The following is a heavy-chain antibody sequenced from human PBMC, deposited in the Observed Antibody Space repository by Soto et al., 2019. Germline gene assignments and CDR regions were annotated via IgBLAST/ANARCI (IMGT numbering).Heavy chain of an antibody. J-gene: IGHJ6*02. CDR1: GGSISSGDYY. Sequence: SETLSLTCTVSGGSISSGDYYWSWIRQTPEKGLEWIGYIYYSGSTYYNPSLRGRLSISVDTSKNQFSLKLSSVTAADTAVYYCAGDRSRIWLLEVKPHYGMEVWGQGTTVTVSS. CDR3: AGDRSRIWLLEVKPHYGMEV. V-gene: IGHV4-30-4*01. D-gene: IGHD5-18*01. CDR2: IYYSGST.